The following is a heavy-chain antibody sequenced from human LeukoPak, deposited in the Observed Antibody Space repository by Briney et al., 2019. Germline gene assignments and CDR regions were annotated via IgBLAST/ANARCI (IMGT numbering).Heavy chain of an antibody. CDR3: ARAAAAGTIFDY. CDR1: GFTFSDYY. D-gene: IGHD6-13*01. Sequence: GGSLRLSRAASGFTFSDYYMSWIRQAPGKGLEWVSYISSSGSTIYYADSVKGRFTISRDNAKNSLYLQMNSLRAEDTAVYYCARAAAAGTIFDYWGQGTLVTVSS. CDR2: ISSSGSTI. J-gene: IGHJ4*02. V-gene: IGHV3-11*04.